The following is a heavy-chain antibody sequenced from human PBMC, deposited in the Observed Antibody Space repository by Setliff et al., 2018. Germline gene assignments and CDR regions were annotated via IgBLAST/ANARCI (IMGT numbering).Heavy chain of an antibody. CDR2: IYYSGST. V-gene: IGHV4-59*11. J-gene: IGHJ4*02. Sequence: SETLSLTCTVSGGSISSHYWSWIRQPPGKGLEWIGSIYYSGSTNYNPSLKSRVTISVDTSKNQFSLKLSSVTAADPAVYYCAGGREFDYWGQGTLVTVSS. D-gene: IGHD3-16*01. CDR3: AGGREFDY. CDR1: GGSISSHY.